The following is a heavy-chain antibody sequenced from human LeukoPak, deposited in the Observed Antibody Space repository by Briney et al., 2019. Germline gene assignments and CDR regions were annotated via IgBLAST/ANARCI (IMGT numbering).Heavy chain of an antibody. CDR1: GYTFTSYG. J-gene: IGHJ3*02. D-gene: IGHD5-12*01. CDR2: ISAYNGNT. V-gene: IGHV1-18*01. CDR3: ASYGSGYDARHDAFDI. Sequence: ASVKVSCKASGYTFTSYGISWVRQAPGQGLEWMGWISAYNGNTNYAQKLQGRVTMTTDTSTSTAYMELRSLRSDDTAVYYCASYGSGYDARHDAFDIWGQGTMVTVSS.